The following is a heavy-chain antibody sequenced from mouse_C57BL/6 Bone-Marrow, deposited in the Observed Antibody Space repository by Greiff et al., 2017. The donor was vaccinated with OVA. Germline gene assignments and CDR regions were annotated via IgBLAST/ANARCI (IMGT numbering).Heavy chain of an antibody. CDR1: GFTFSSYG. V-gene: IGHV5-6*01. CDR2: ISSGGSYT. D-gene: IGHD2-5*01. Sequence: EVKLMESGGDLVKPGGSLKLSCAASGFTFSSYGMSWVRQTPDKRLEWVATISSGGSYTYYPDSVKGRFTISGDKAKNTLYLQRSSLKAEDTAMYYCARHMSNYVQYYCDDWGQGTTLTVSS. CDR3: ARHMSNYVQYYCDD. J-gene: IGHJ2*01.